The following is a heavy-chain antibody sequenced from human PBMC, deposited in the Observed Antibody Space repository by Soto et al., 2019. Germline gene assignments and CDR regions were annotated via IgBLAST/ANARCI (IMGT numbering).Heavy chain of an antibody. D-gene: IGHD1-26*01. J-gene: IGHJ4*02. V-gene: IGHV3-30*03. CDR2: ISYDGRVK. CDR1: GFNFSSYD. CDR3: ARDFIVGAPDYFDY. Sequence: GGSLRLSCAGSGFNFSSYDMHSVRQDPGKGLEWVAVISYDGRVKYYVDSVKGRFTISRDDSKNTLYLQMNSLRVDDTAVYYCARDFIVGAPDYFDYWGQGTLVPVSS.